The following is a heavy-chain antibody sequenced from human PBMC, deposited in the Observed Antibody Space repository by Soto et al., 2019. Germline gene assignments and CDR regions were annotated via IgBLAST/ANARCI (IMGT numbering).Heavy chain of an antibody. D-gene: IGHD6-13*01. Sequence: EVQLVESGGGLVQPGGSLRLSCAASGFTFSSYEMNWVRQAPGKGPEWVSYISSSGSTIYYADSVKGRFTISRDNAKNSLYLQMNSLRAEDTAVYYCARGPGIAADFDYWGQGTLVTVSS. J-gene: IGHJ4*02. CDR2: ISSSGSTI. CDR3: ARGPGIAADFDY. V-gene: IGHV3-48*03. CDR1: GFTFSSYE.